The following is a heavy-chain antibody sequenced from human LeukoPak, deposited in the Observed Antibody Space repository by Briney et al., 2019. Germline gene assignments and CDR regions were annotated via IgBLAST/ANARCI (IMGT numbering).Heavy chain of an antibody. CDR3: AKHGTPCDSSGRYSLDY. CDR1: GFTFSSYA. Sequence: AGGSLRLSCAVSGFTFSSYAMSWDRQAPGKGLEWVSAISGSGGSTYYADSVKGRFTISRDNSKNTLYLQMNSLRAEDTAVYYCAKHGTPCDSSGRYSLDYWGQGTLVTVSS. CDR2: ISGSGGST. D-gene: IGHD3-22*01. V-gene: IGHV3-23*01. J-gene: IGHJ4*02.